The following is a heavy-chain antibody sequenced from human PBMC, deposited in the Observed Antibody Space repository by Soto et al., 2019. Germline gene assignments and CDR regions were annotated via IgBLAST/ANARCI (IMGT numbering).Heavy chain of an antibody. D-gene: IGHD3-3*01. Sequence: PGGSLRLSCTASGFTFGDYAMSWFRQAPGKGLEWVGFIRSKAYGGTTEYAASVKGRFTISRDDSKSIAYLQMNSLKTEDTAVYYCTRVDFWSGYYTGRDYYYGMDVWGQGTTVTVSS. CDR1: GFTFGDYA. V-gene: IGHV3-49*03. J-gene: IGHJ6*02. CDR2: IRSKAYGGTT. CDR3: TRVDFWSGYYTGRDYYYGMDV.